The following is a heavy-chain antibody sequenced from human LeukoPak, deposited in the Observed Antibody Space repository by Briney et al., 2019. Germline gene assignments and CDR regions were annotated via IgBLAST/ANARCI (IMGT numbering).Heavy chain of an antibody. J-gene: IGHJ3*02. CDR2: ISSSSSTI. V-gene: IGHV3-48*01. Sequence: GGSLRLSCAASGFTFSSYSMNWVRQAPGKGLEWVSYISSSSSTIYYADSVKGRFTISRDKAKNSLYLQMNSLRAEDTAVYYCASLLRFRRTDAFDIWGQGTMVTVSS. CDR1: GFTFSSYS. CDR3: ASLLRFRRTDAFDI. D-gene: IGHD5-12*01.